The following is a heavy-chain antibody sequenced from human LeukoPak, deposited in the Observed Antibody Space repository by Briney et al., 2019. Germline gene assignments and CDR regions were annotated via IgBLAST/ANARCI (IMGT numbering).Heavy chain of an antibody. Sequence: SETLSLTRTVSGGSISSSSSYWGWIRQPPGKGLEWIGTIYYSGSTHHNPSLKSRVTISVDTSKNQFSLKLSSVTAADTAVYYCARHSAGTRYSFDYWGQGTLVTVSS. CDR2: IYYSGST. J-gene: IGHJ4*02. V-gene: IGHV4-39*01. D-gene: IGHD6-13*01. CDR3: ARHSAGTRYSFDY. CDR1: GGSISSSSSY.